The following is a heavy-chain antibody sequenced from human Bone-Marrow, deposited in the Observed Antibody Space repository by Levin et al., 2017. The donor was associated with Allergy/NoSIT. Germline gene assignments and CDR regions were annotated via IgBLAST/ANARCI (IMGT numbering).Heavy chain of an antibody. CDR1: GYTFTGYY. CDR2: INPNSGGT. V-gene: IGHV1-2*02. J-gene: IGHJ4*02. D-gene: IGHD4-23*01. Sequence: GESLKISCKASGYTFTGYYMHWVRQAPGQGLEWMGWINPNSGGTNYAQKFQGRVTMTRDTSISTAYMELSRLRSDDTAVYYCARWAVVTSSFDYWGQGTLVTVSS. CDR3: ARWAVVTSSFDY.